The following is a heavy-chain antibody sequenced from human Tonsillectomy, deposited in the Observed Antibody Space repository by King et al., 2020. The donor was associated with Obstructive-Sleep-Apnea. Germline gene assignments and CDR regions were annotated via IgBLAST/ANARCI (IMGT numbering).Heavy chain of an antibody. CDR3: ANLPVVVPAATGPGCNYYGMDV. Sequence: VQLVESGGGLVQPGGSLRLSCTASGFTFRNYVMSWVRQAPGKGLEWVSGISYSGDSTYYADYVKGRFTVSRDNSKNTLYLEMNSLRAEDSAIYYCANLPVVVPAATGPGCNYYGMDVWGQGTTVTVSS. CDR1: GFTFRNYV. J-gene: IGHJ6*02. D-gene: IGHD2-2*01. CDR2: ISYSGDST. V-gene: IGHV3-23*04.